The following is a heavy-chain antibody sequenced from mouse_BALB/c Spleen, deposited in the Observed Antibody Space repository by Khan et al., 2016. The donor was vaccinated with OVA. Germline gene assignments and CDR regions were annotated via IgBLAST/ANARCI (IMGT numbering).Heavy chain of an antibody. Sequence: VQLKQSGPELVKPGASVKIPCKASGYSFTGYFMNWVMQSHGKSLEWIGRINPHIGETFYNQKFTGKATLTVDESSSTAHMELRSLASEDSAVYYGARKNGSDFDYWGQGTTLTVSS. CDR3: ARKNGSDFDY. J-gene: IGHJ2*01. D-gene: IGHD1-1*01. CDR2: INPHIGET. V-gene: IGHV1-20*02. CDR1: GYSFTGYF.